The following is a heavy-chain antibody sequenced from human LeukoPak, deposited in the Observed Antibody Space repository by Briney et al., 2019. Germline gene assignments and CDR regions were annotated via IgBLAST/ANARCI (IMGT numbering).Heavy chain of an antibody. D-gene: IGHD5-18*01. CDR2: ISSSSSYI. J-gene: IGHJ3*02. V-gene: IGHV3-21*01. CDR1: GFTFSSYS. Sequence: GGSLRLSCAASGFTFSSYSMNWVRQAPGEGLEWVSSISSSSSYIYYADSVKGRFTISRDNAKNSLYLQMNSLRAEDTAVYYCARVDTAMVGAFDIWGQGTMVTVSS. CDR3: ARVDTAMVGAFDI.